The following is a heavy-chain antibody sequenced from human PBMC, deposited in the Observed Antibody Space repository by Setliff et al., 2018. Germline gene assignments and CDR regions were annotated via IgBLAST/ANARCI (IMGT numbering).Heavy chain of an antibody. V-gene: IGHV4-59*11. Sequence: ASETLSLTCSVSGGSLTSHYWTWIRQPPGKGLEWIGVISYIERPHYNPSLQSRVTIAMETSNNQVSLTLTSVTAVDSAMYYCARFCGGGSCPDYWGQGTLVT. CDR3: ARFCGGGSCPDY. CDR1: GGSLTSHY. J-gene: IGHJ4*02. D-gene: IGHD2-15*01. CDR2: ISYIERP.